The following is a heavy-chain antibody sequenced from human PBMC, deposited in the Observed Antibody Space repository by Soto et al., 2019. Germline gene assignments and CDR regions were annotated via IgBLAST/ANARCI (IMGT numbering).Heavy chain of an antibody. V-gene: IGHV3-33*08. CDR1: GFTFSSYS. D-gene: IGHD6-19*01. CDR3: ARASSGWYPNYFDY. J-gene: IGHJ4*02. CDR2: IWYDGSNK. Sequence: PGGSLRLSCAASGFTFSSYSMNWVRQAPGKGLEWVAVIWYDGSNKYYADSVKGRFTISRDNSKNTLYLQMNSLRAEDTAVYYCARASSGWYPNYFDYWGQGTLVTVSS.